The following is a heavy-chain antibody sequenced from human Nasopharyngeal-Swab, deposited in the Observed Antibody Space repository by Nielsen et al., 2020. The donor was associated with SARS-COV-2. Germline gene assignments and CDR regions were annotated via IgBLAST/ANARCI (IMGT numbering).Heavy chain of an antibody. CDR1: GFTYDDYA. CDR2: ITWNSGV. CDR3: AKGIAAAGSRSLDY. V-gene: IGHV3-9*01. J-gene: IGHJ4*02. D-gene: IGHD6-13*01. Sequence: SLKISCVASGFTYDDYAMHWVRQAPGKGLEWVSGITWNSGVAYTDSVKGRFTISRDNARNSLYLQMNSLRTEDTALYYCAKGIAAAGSRSLDYWGQGTLVTVSS.